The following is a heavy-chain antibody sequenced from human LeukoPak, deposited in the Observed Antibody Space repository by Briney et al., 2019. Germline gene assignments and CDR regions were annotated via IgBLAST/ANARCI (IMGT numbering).Heavy chain of an antibody. CDR2: ISAYNGNT. CDR1: GYTFTSYG. Sequence: GASVKVSCKASGYTFTSYGISWVRQAPGQGLEWMGWISAYNGNTNYAQKLQGRVTMTTDTSTSTAYMELRSLRSDDTAVYYCASDRGGYDHAPLFDYWGQGTLVTVSS. CDR3: ASDRGGYDHAPLFDY. D-gene: IGHD5-12*01. J-gene: IGHJ4*02. V-gene: IGHV1-18*01.